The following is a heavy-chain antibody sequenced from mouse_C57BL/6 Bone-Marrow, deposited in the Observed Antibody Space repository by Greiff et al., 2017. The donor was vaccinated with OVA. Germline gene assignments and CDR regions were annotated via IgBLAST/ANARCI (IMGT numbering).Heavy chain of an antibody. CDR1: GYTFTSYW. J-gene: IGHJ2*01. Sequence: QVQLQQPGAELVKPGASVKLSCKASGYTFTSYWMQWVKQRPGQGLEWIGEIDPSDSYHNYNQKFKGKATLTVDTSSSTAYMQLSSLTSEDSAVYYCARKGPYYSNYGFDYWGQGTTLTVSS. CDR3: ARKGPYYSNYGFDY. V-gene: IGHV1-50*01. D-gene: IGHD2-5*01. CDR2: IDPSDSYH.